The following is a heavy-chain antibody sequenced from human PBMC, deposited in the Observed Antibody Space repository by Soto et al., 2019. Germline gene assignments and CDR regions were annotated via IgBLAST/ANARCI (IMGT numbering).Heavy chain of an antibody. J-gene: IGHJ4*02. D-gene: IGHD5-18*01. V-gene: IGHV1-3*01. CDR1: GSTFTSYA. CDR2: NNAGNGNT. CDR3: ARVGYSYGDYFDY. Sequence: ASLKVSCKTSGSTFTSYAMHCVRHTPGQRLEWMGWNNAGNGNTKYAQKLQGRVTMTTDTSTSTAYMELRSLRSDDTAVYYCARVGYSYGDYFDYWGQGTLVTVSS.